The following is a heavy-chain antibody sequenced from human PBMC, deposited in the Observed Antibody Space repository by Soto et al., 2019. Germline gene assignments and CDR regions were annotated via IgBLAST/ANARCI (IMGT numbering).Heavy chain of an antibody. V-gene: IGHV4-61*01. CDR1: GGSVSSGSYY. CDR3: VNLYSSSWYSDS. D-gene: IGHD6-13*01. CDR2: VYYSGST. J-gene: IGHJ5*01. Sequence: LSLTCTVSGGSVSSGSYYWTWIRQPPGRELEYIGYVYYSGSTIYNPSLNSRVTISVDTSKNQFSLKLSSVTAADTAIYYCVNLYSSSWYSDSWGQGTLVTVSS.